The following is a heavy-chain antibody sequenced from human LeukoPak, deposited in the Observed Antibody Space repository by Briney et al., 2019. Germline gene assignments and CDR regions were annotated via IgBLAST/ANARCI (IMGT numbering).Heavy chain of an antibody. J-gene: IGHJ6*02. CDR3: TRDLAAVPGPRMDV. CDR2: INPDGNER. D-gene: IGHD6-19*01. Sequence: PGGSLRPSCAASGFSFSSYYMSWVRQAPGKGLEWVALINPDGNERYYVDSVKGRFTISRDNARNSLYLQMDSLRDDDTAMYFCTRDLAAVPGPRMDVWGQGTTVTVSS. CDR1: GFSFSSYY. V-gene: IGHV3-7*03.